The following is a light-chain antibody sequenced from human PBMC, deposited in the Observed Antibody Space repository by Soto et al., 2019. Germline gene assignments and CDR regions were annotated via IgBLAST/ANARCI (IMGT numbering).Light chain of an antibody. V-gene: IGLV1-40*01. Sequence: QSVLAQPPSVSGAPGQRVTISSTGSSSNFGAGYDVHWYQQLPGTAPKLLIYGNSNRPSGVPDRFSGSKSGTSASLAITGLQAEDEADYYCQSYDSSLSGYVFGTGTKATVL. CDR2: GNS. J-gene: IGLJ1*01. CDR3: QSYDSSLSGYV. CDR1: SSNFGAGYD.